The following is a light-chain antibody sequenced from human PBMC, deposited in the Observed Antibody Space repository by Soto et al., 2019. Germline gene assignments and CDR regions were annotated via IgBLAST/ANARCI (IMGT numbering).Light chain of an antibody. Sequence: DIQMTQSPSFLSASAGDRVTIFCRASQSISNFLHWYQQKPRKAPKLLIYAASKLESGVPSRFGGSGSGTDFTLTISSLQPEDFATYYCQQSYRNPRTFGLGTKVDIK. CDR1: QSISNF. J-gene: IGKJ1*01. CDR3: QQSYRNPRT. V-gene: IGKV1-39*01. CDR2: AAS.